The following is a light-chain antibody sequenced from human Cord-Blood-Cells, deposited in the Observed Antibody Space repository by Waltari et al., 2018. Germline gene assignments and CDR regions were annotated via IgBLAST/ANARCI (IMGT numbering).Light chain of an antibody. J-gene: IGKJ2*01. V-gene: IGKV3-11*01. CDR2: DAS. CDR1: QSVSSY. Sequence: EIVLTQSPATLSLSPGERATLSCRASQSVSSYLARYQQKPGQAPRLLIYDASNRATGIPARFSGSGSGTYFTLTISSLEPEDVAVYYCQQRSNWPPYTFGQGTKLEIK. CDR3: QQRSNWPPYT.